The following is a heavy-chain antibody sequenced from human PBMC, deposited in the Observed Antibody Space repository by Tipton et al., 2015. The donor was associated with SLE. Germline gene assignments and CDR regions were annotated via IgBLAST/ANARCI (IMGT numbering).Heavy chain of an antibody. CDR1: GFTFNQAW. J-gene: IGHJ3*02. Sequence: LRLSCAASGFTFNQAWMTWVRQAPGKGLEWIGEINHSGSTNYNPSLKSRVTISVDTSKNQFSLKLSSVTAADTAVYYCAREEDITGALVDIWGQGTMVTVSS. CDR3: AREEDITGALVDI. CDR2: INHSGST. D-gene: IGHD1-20*01. V-gene: IGHV4-34*01.